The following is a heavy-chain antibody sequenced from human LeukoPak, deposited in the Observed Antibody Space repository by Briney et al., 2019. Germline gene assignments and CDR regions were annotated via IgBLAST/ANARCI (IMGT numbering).Heavy chain of an antibody. CDR1: GYTLTNYG. V-gene: IGHV1-8*01. Sequence: ASVKVSCKTSGYTLTNYGITWVRQAPGQGLEWMGWMNPNSGNTGYAQKFQGRVTMTRNTSISTAYMELSSLRSEDTAVYYCARALRLVTTLGYYYYMDVWGKGTTVTVSS. J-gene: IGHJ6*03. CDR3: ARALRLVTTLGYYYYMDV. D-gene: IGHD1-14*01. CDR2: MNPNSGNT.